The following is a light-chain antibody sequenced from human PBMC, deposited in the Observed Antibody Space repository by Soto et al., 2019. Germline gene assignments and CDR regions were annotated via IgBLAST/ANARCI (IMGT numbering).Light chain of an antibody. CDR2: EVN. Sequence: QSVLTQPASVSGSPGQSITISCIGTNSDFGTHKFFSWYQHHPGKAPKLMIFEVNKRPSGVSNRFSGSKSGNTASLTISGLKVEDEADYYCCSSGGSPTYVFGTGTKLTVL. V-gene: IGLV2-23*02. CDR1: NSDFGTHKF. J-gene: IGLJ1*01. CDR3: CSSGGSPTYV.